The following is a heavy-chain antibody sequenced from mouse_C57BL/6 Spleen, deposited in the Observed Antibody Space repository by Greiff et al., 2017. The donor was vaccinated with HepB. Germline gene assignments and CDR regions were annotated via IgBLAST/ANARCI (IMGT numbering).Heavy chain of an antibody. J-gene: IGHJ1*03. CDR3: ARHEDRYDYDGGWYFDV. Sequence: VQLQQSGAELVKPGASVKLSCKASGYTFTEYTIHWVKQRSGQGLEWIGWFYPGSGSIKYNEKFKDKATLTADKSSSTVYMELSRLTSEDSAVYFCARHEDRYDYDGGWYFDVWGTGTTVTVSS. D-gene: IGHD2-4*01. CDR1: GYTFTEYT. V-gene: IGHV1-62-2*01. CDR2: FYPGSGSI.